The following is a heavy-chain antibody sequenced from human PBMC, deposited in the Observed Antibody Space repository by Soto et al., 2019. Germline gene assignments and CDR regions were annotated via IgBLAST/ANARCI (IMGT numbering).Heavy chain of an antibody. V-gene: IGHV3-72*01. D-gene: IGHD3-10*01. Sequence: EVQLVESGGGLDQPGGSLRLSCAASGFTFSDHYMDWVRQAPGTGLAWVGRSKNKADSYITEYAASVKGRFTISRDGSKNSLFLQMNSLKAEDTAVYYCTVWGSGNDFGAAWGQGILVTVSS. CDR1: GFTFSDHY. J-gene: IGHJ4*02. CDR2: SKNKADSYIT. CDR3: TVWGSGNDFGAA.